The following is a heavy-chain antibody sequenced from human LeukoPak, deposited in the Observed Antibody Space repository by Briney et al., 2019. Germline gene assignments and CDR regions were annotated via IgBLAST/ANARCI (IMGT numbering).Heavy chain of an antibody. J-gene: IGHJ6*04. CDR1: GGSFSGYY. CDR3: ARRTHCSSTSCYDYYYGMDV. CDR2: INHSGST. D-gene: IGHD2-2*01. Sequence: SSETLSLTCAVYGGSFSGYYWSWIRQPPGKGLEWIGEINHSGSTNYNPSLKSRVTISVDTSKNQFSLKLSSVTAADTAVYYCARRTHCSSTSCYDYYYGMDVWGKGTTVTVSP. V-gene: IGHV4-34*01.